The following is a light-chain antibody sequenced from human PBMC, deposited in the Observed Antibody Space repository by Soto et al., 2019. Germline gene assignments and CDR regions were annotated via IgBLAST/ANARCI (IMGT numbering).Light chain of an antibody. CDR2: GAS. CDR3: QQRDKWPRT. V-gene: IGKV3-11*01. Sequence: DIVLTQSPATLSLSPGERATLSCRASQSVGSYLAWFQHKPGQAPRLLIYGASNRATDIPGRFSGRGSGTDFTLPISCLESGDSAVYYCQQRDKWPRTFGQGTKLEIK. J-gene: IGKJ2*01. CDR1: QSVGSY.